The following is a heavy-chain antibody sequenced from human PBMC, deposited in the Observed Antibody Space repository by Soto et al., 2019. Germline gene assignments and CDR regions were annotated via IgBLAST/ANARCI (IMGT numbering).Heavy chain of an antibody. CDR2: INPNSGGT. CDR1: GYTFTGYY. D-gene: IGHD3-10*01. CDR3: ARVGEELLWCGELFPYYFDY. Sequence: ASVKVSCKASGYTFTGYYMHWVRQAPGQGLEWMGWINPNSGGTNYAQKFQGRVTRTRDTPISTAYMELSRLRSDDTAVYYCARVGEELLWCGELFPYYFDYWGQGTLVTVSS. J-gene: IGHJ4*02. V-gene: IGHV1-2*02.